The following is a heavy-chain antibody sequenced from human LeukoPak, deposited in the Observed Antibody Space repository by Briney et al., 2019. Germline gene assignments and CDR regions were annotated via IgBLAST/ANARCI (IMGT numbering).Heavy chain of an antibody. V-gene: IGHV3-30*18. CDR2: ISYDGSNK. CDR1: GFTFSSSG. CDR3: AKDHCGGDCYLLDY. J-gene: IGHJ4*02. Sequence: SGGSLRLSCAASGFTFSSSGMHWVRQAPGKGLEWVALISYDGSNKYYADSVKGRFTISRDNSKNTLYLQMNSLRAEDTAVYYCAKDHCGGDCYLLDYWGQGTLVTVSS. D-gene: IGHD2-21*02.